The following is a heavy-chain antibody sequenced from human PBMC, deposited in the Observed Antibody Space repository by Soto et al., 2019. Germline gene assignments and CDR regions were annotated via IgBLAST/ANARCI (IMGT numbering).Heavy chain of an antibody. CDR2: ISYDGSNK. Sequence: GGSLRLSCAASGFTFSSYAMPWVRQAPGKGLEWVAVISYDGSNKYYADSVKGRFTISRDNSKNTLYLQMNSLRAEDTAVYYCAGSPYSGSYSSAFDIWGQGTMVTVSS. CDR3: AGSPYSGSYSSAFDI. V-gene: IGHV3-30-3*01. CDR1: GFTFSSYA. D-gene: IGHD1-26*01. J-gene: IGHJ3*02.